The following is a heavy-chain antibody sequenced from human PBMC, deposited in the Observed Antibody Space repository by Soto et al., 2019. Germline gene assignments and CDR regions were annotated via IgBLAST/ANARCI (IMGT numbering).Heavy chain of an antibody. V-gene: IGHV4-31*03. CDR1: GGSISSGGYY. J-gene: IGHJ5*02. D-gene: IGHD3-22*01. Sequence: QVQLQESGPGLVKPSQTLSLTCTVSGGSISSGGYYWSWIRPHPGKGLEWIGYIYYSGSTYYNPSLKSRVTISVDTSKNQFSLKLSSVTAADTAVYYCARVRSSMIVVGGFDPWGQGTLVTVSS. CDR3: ARVRSSMIVVGGFDP. CDR2: IYYSGST.